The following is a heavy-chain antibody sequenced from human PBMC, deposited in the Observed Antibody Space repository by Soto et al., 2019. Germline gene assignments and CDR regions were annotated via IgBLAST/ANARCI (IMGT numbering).Heavy chain of an antibody. CDR2: ISGSDDST. V-gene: IGHV3-23*01. CDR1: GFTFISYA. CDR3: AKRSSSSTFVY. D-gene: IGHD6-6*01. Sequence: GGSLILSCAASGFTFISYAMSWVRQAPGKGLEWVSVISGSDDSTYYADSVKGRFTISRDNSKNTLYLQMNSLRAEDTAVYYCAKRSSSSTFVYWGQGTLVTVSS. J-gene: IGHJ4*02.